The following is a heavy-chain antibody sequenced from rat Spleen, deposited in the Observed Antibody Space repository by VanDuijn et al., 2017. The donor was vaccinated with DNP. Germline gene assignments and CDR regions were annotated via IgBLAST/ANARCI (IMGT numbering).Heavy chain of an antibody. CDR1: GFTFSNYY. CDR2: ITTSGGTT. D-gene: IGHD4-3*01. J-gene: IGHJ2*01. V-gene: IGHV5-25*01. Sequence: EVQLVESGGGLVQPGRSLKLSCAASGFTFSNYYMAWVRQAPTKGLEWVTTITTSGGTTFYRDSVRGRFTVSRDNEKRILYLQMDSLRSEDTATYYCAREKFGVDYWGQGVMVTVSS. CDR3: AREKFGVDY.